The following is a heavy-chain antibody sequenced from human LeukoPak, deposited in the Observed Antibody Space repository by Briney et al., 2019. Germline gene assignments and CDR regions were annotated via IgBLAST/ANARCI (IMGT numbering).Heavy chain of an antibody. D-gene: IGHD1-26*01. CDR3: ASGGSYSAFDY. J-gene: IGHJ4*02. CDR2: IYYSGST. V-gene: IGHV4-59*01. CDR1: GGSISSYY. Sequence: PSETLSLTCTVSGGSISSYYWSWIRQPPGKGLEWIGYIYYSGSTNYNPSLKSRVTISVDTSKNQFSLKLSSVTAADTAVYYCASGGSYSAFDYWGQGTLVTVSS.